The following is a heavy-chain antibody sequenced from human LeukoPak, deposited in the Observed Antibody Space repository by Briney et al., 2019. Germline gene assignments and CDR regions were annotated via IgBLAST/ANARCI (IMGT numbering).Heavy chain of an antibody. CDR1: GGTFSSYA. Sequence: GASVKVSCKASGGTFSSYAISWVRQAPGQGLEWMGGIIPIFGTANYAQKFQGRVTITADESTSTAYMELSSLRSEDTAVYYCARSYQDYGGPYYYYYGMDVWGQGTTVTVSS. J-gene: IGHJ6*02. D-gene: IGHD4-17*01. CDR3: ARSYQDYGGPYYYYYGMDV. CDR2: IIPIFGTA. V-gene: IGHV1-69*13.